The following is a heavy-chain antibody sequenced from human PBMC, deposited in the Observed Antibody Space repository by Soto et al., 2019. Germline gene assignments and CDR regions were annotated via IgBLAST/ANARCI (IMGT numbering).Heavy chain of an antibody. CDR3: ARRGSGSYYDY. CDR1: GFTFSSYA. D-gene: IGHD1-26*01. V-gene: IGHV3-23*01. Sequence: EVQLLESGGGLVQPGGSLRLSCAASGFTFSSYAMRWVCQAPGKGLEWVSAISGSGGSTYYADSVKGRFTISRDNSKNTRYLLMNSLRAEDTAGYYCARRGSGSYYDYWGQGTLVTVSS. J-gene: IGHJ4*02. CDR2: ISGSGGST.